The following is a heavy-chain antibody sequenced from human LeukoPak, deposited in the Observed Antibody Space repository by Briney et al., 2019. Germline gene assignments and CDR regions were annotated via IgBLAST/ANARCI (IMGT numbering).Heavy chain of an antibody. V-gene: IGHV3-23*01. CDR3: ANSYTVTTSPFDY. Sequence: GGPLRLSCTVSGFTLSSYEMSWIRQAPGKGLEWVSSIDYSGGSSYYADSVKGRFTISRDDSKNTLYLQMNSLRAEDTAVYFCANSYTVTTSPFDYWGQGTLVTVSS. CDR2: IDYSGGSS. D-gene: IGHD4-17*01. J-gene: IGHJ4*02. CDR1: GFTLSSYE.